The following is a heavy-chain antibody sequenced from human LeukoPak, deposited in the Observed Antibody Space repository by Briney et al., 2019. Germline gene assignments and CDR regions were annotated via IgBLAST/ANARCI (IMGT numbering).Heavy chain of an antibody. CDR3: ARAGLYDYVWGSYRYSSRFDP. Sequence: PSETLSLTCAVYGGSFSGYYWSWIRQPPGKGLEWIGEINHSGSTNYNPSLKSRVTISVDTSKNQFSLKLSSVTAADTAVYYCARAGLYDYVWGSYRYSSRFDPWGQGTLVTVSS. V-gene: IGHV4-34*01. CDR1: GGSFSGYY. D-gene: IGHD3-16*02. CDR2: INHSGST. J-gene: IGHJ5*02.